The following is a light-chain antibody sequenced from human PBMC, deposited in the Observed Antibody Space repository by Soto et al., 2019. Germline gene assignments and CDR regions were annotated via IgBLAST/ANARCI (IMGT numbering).Light chain of an antibody. CDR1: SSDVGGYNY. CDR2: EVS. V-gene: IGLV2-14*01. CDR3: SSYTSSTTRV. Sequence: QSALTQPASESGSPGQSITISCTGTSSDVGGYNYVSWYQQYPGKAPKLMIYEVSNRPSGVSNRFSGSKSGNTASLTISGLQAEDDADYYCSSYTSSTTRVFGPGTKLTVL. J-gene: IGLJ1*01.